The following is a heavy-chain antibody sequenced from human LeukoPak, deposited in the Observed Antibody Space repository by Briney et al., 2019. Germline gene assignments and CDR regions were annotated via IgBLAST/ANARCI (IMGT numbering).Heavy chain of an antibody. CDR3: ARDNSVGDTAWWFDP. CDR2: IIPIFGTA. V-gene: IGHV1-69*13. CDR1: GYTFTSYG. J-gene: IGHJ5*02. Sequence: ASVKVSCKASGYTFTSYGISWVRQAPGQGLEWMGGIIPIFGTANYAQKFQGRVTITADESTSTAYMELSSLRSEDTAVYYCARDNSVGDTAWWFDPWGQGTLVTVSS. D-gene: IGHD1-26*01.